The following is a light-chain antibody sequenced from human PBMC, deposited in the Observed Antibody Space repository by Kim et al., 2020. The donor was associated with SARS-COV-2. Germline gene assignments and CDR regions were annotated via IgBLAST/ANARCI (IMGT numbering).Light chain of an antibody. Sequence: DIQMTQSPSTLSASVGDRVTMTCRASQTINSWLAWYQQKPGKAPKLLIYTASTLQNGVPSRFSGSKSGTEFTLTISSLQPDDFATYYCQHYNGYPAFGQGTKVDIK. CDR3: QHYNGYPA. CDR1: QTINSW. V-gene: IGKV1-5*03. J-gene: IGKJ1*01. CDR2: TAS.